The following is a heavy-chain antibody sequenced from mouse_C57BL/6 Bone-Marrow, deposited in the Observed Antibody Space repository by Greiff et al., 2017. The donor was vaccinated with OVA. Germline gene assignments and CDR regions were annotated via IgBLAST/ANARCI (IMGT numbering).Heavy chain of an antibody. Sequence: LQESGAELVRPGASVKMSCKASGYTFTSYNMHWVKQTPRQGLEWIGAIYPGNGDTSYNQKFKGKATLTVDKSSSTAYMQLSSLTSEDSAVYFCARWVLRRGIYYFDYWGQGTTLTVSS. CDR1: GYTFTSYN. V-gene: IGHV1-12*01. D-gene: IGHD2-12*01. CDR3: ARWVLRRGIYYFDY. CDR2: IYPGNGDT. J-gene: IGHJ2*01.